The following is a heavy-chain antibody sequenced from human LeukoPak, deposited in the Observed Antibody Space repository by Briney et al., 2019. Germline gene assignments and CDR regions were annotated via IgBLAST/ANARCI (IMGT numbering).Heavy chain of an antibody. CDR2: IYSGGST. J-gene: IGHJ4*02. V-gene: IGHV3-66*01. CDR3: ARVRSIAAGYFDY. CDR1: GFTFSSYA. D-gene: IGHD6-25*01. Sequence: GGSLRLSCAASGFTFSSYAMSWVRQAPGKGLEWVSVIYSGGSTYYADSVKGRFTISRDNSKNTLYLQMNSLRAEDTAVYYCARVRSIAAGYFDYWGQGTLVTVSS.